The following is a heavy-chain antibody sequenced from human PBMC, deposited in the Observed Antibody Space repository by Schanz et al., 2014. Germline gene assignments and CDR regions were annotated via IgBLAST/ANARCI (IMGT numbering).Heavy chain of an antibody. CDR2: ISSSGNRA. J-gene: IGHJ2*01. Sequence: EVQLLESGGALEQPGGSLRLSCAASGLTFDIYAMSWVRQAPGKGLEWVSGISSSGNRAYYADSVKGRFTISRDNAKNSLYLQMNSLRAEDTAVYYCARVVRLAYCGGDCYSGGYFDLWGRGTLVTVSS. D-gene: IGHD2-21*01. V-gene: IGHV3-23*01. CDR3: ARVVRLAYCGGDCYSGGYFDL. CDR1: GLTFDIYA.